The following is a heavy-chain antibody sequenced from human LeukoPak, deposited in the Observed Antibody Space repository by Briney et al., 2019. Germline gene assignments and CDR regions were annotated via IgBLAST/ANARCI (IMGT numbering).Heavy chain of an antibody. CDR2: IKQDGSEK. J-gene: IGHJ3*02. CDR3: ATSQTTSGRYGNAFDI. CDR1: AFTFSSYW. V-gene: IGHV3-7*01. D-gene: IGHD6-19*01. Sequence: GGSLRLSCAASAFTFSSYWMSWVRQAPGKGLEWVANIKQDGSEKYYADSVKGRFIIYRDNAKNSLHLQMNSLRGEDTALYYCATSQTTSGRYGNAFDIWGQGTMVTVSS.